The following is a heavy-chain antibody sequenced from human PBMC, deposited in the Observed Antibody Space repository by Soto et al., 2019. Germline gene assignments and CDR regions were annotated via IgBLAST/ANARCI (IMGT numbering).Heavy chain of an antibody. Sequence: GSLRLSCAASGFTFNSYSMNWVRQAPGKGLEWVSSISSSSTFIYDADSVKGRFSISRDNAKNSLFLQMNSLRAEDTAVYFCARGRPTGYSYYGMDVWGQGTTVTVSS. D-gene: IGHD1-1*01. CDR2: ISSSSTFI. CDR1: GFTFNSYS. V-gene: IGHV3-21*01. CDR3: ARGRPTGYSYYGMDV. J-gene: IGHJ6*02.